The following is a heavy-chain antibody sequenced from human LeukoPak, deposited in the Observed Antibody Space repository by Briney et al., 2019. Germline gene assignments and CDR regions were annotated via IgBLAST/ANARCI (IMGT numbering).Heavy chain of an antibody. CDR2: IWYTGSNK. D-gene: IGHD5-24*01. Sequence: GGSLRLSCAASGFTFSSFGMHWVRQAPGKGLEWVAIIWYTGSNKYYADSVKGRFTISRDNSKNALYLQMNSLRAEDTAVYYCARDGGGYNYLYAFDIWGQGTMVTVSS. CDR3: ARDGGGYNYLYAFDI. CDR1: GFTFSSFG. J-gene: IGHJ3*02. V-gene: IGHV3-33*01.